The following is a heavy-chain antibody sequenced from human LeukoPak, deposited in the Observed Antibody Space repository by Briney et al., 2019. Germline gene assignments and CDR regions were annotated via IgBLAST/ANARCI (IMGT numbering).Heavy chain of an antibody. CDR3: ARGHRGYGGESDY. D-gene: IGHD4/OR15-4a*01. V-gene: IGHV3-48*01. CDR2: ISSSSSTI. Sequence: GGSLRLSCAASGVTCSSYSMNWVRQAPGKGLEWVSYISSSSSTIYYADSVKGRFTISRDNAKNSLYLQMNSLRAEDTAAYYCARGHRGYGGESDYWGQGTLVTVSS. CDR1: GVTCSSYS. J-gene: IGHJ4*02.